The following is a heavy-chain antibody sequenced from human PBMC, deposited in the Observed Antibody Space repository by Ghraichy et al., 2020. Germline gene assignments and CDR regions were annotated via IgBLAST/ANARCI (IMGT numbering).Heavy chain of an antibody. CDR3: ARGTDDSNYRHFGE. J-gene: IGHJ4*02. Sequence: GGSLRLSCAASGFTLNTYTIYWVRQAPGKGLEWVAVISYDGSTQYYADSVKGRFTLSRDISKNTLFLYMNSLRFDDTAVYYCARGTDDSNYRHFGEWGQGTLVIVSS. D-gene: IGHD4-11*01. V-gene: IGHV3-30*04. CDR1: GFTLNTYT. CDR2: ISYDGSTQ.